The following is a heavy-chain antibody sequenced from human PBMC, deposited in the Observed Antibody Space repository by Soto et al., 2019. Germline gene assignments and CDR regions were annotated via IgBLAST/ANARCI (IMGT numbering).Heavy chain of an antibody. CDR3: ARDESKGNSSSGLDYYYYGMDV. CDR2: IIPIFGTA. CDR1: GGTFSSYA. J-gene: IGHJ6*02. V-gene: IGHV1-69*01. D-gene: IGHD6-13*01. Sequence: QVQLVQSGAEVKKPGSSVKVSCKASGGTFSSYAISWVRQAPGQGLEWMGGIIPIFGTANYAQKFQGRVTITADESTSTAYMELSSLRSEDTAVYYCARDESKGNSSSGLDYYYYGMDVWGQGTTVTVAS.